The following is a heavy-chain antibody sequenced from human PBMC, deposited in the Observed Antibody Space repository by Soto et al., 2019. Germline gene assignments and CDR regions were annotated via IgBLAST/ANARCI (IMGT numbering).Heavy chain of an antibody. CDR1: GYTFTSYG. J-gene: IGHJ6*02. CDR3: ARFSGGSYNTYYFYYGMDV. V-gene: IGHV1-18*04. CDR2: ISAYNGNT. Sequence: QVQLVQSGAEVKKPGASVKVSCKASGYTFTSYGISWVRQAPGQGLDWMGWISAYNGNTKYAQDLQGRVTMTTDTSTSTAYMELRSLRSDDPAMYYCARFSGGSYNTYYFYYGMDVWGQGTTVTVSS. D-gene: IGHD2-15*01.